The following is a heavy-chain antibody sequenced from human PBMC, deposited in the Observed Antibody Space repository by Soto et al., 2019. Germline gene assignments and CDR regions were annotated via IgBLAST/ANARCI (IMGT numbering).Heavy chain of an antibody. V-gene: IGHV4-38-2*02. Sequence: SETLSLTCTVSGYSISSGYYWGWIRQPPGKGLEWIGSIYHSGSTYYNPSLKSRVTISVDTSKNQFSLKLSSVTAADTAVYYCARGPGDSSGYYLDYWGQGTLVTVSS. CDR2: IYHSGST. J-gene: IGHJ4*02. CDR3: ARGPGDSSGYYLDY. CDR1: GYSISSGYY. D-gene: IGHD3-22*01.